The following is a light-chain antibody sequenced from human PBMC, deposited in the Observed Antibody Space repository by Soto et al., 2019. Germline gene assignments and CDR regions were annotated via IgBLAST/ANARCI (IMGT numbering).Light chain of an antibody. V-gene: IGKV1-39*01. Sequence: DIQMTQSPSSLSASIGDRVTITCRASQSINTYLNWYQQKPGKAPKHLIYATSRLQSGVPSRFSGDGSGTDFTLTISSLQPEDFATYYCQQSYISPLTFGGGTKVEIK. CDR1: QSINTY. CDR2: ATS. J-gene: IGKJ4*01. CDR3: QQSYISPLT.